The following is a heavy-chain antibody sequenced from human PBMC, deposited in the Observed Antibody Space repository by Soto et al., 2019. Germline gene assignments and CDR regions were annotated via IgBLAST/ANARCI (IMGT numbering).Heavy chain of an antibody. J-gene: IGHJ5*02. CDR1: GFSFRHYT. V-gene: IGHV3-21*01. CDR2: IRGTGEYS. CDR3: ARDTYCFDL. Sequence: EVQLVESGGGLVKPGGSLRLSCAASGFSFRHYTMNWVRQAPGKGMEWVSSIRGTGEYSYYADSVKGRFTISRDNANNSLYLQMNRLSDEDTAIYYWARDTYCFDLWGQVTLGTVSS.